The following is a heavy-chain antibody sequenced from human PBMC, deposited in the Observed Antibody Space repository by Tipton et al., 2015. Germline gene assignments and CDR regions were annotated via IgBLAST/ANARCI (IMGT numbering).Heavy chain of an antibody. J-gene: IGHJ4*02. V-gene: IGHV6-1*01. CDR1: GDSVSSNSDA. D-gene: IGHD5-18*01. Sequence: PGLVKPSQTLSLTCAISGDSVSSNSDAWNWIRQSPSRGLEWLGRTYYRSQWYNDYAVSVQSRITINPDTSKNQFSLKLNSVTAADTARYYCARERENSYGSFDYWGQGSLVTVSS. CDR3: ARERENSYGSFDY. CDR2: TYYRSQWYN.